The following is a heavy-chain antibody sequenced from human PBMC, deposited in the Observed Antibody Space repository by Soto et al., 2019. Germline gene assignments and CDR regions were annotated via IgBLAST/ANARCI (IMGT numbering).Heavy chain of an antibody. CDR3: ARREQSDYYYMDV. CDR1: GFTFSNYA. V-gene: IGHV3-64*02. J-gene: IGHJ6*03. CDR2: ISSNGVGT. D-gene: IGHD6-19*01. Sequence: PGGSLRLSCAASGFTFSNYAMDWVRQAPGKVLEYVSGISSNGVGTYYADSVKDRFTISRDNSKNTLYLQMGGLRAEDMAVYYCARREQSDYYYMDVWGKGTSVTVSS.